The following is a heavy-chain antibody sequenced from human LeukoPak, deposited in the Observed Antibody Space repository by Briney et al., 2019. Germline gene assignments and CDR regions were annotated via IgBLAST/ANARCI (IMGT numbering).Heavy chain of an antibody. D-gene: IGHD4-23*01. CDR2: IIPIFGTA. J-gene: IGHJ4*02. CDR3: ARGSEELLLGY. V-gene: IGHV1-69*13. CDR1: GYTFTSYD. Sequence: SVKVSCKASGYTFTSYDINWVRQATGQGLEWMGGIIPIFGTANYAQKFQGRVTITADESTSAAYMELSSLRSEDTAVYYCARGSEELLLGYWGQGTLVTVSS.